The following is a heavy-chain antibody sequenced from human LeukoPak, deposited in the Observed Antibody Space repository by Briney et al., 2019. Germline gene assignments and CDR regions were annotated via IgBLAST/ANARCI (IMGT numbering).Heavy chain of an antibody. Sequence: HPGRSLRLSCAASGFTFSSYAMHWVRQAPGKGLEWVAVISYDGSNKYYPDSVKGRFTISRDNSKNTLYLQMNSLRAEDTAVYYCAKDYPGYYDSSGYLDYWGQGTLVAVSS. CDR1: GFTFSSYA. J-gene: IGHJ4*02. V-gene: IGHV3-30*04. CDR2: ISYDGSNK. CDR3: AKDYPGYYDSSGYLDY. D-gene: IGHD3-22*01.